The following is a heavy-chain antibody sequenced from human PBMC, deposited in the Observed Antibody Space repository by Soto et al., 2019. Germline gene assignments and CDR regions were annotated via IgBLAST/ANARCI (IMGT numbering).Heavy chain of an antibody. Sequence: QVQLVQSGAEVKKPGASVKVSCKASGYTFTSYAMHWVRQAPGQRLEWMGWINAGNGNTKYSQKFQGRVTITRDTSAITAYMELSSLRSEDTAVYYCARNLAGGGSYFDYWGQGTLVTVSS. V-gene: IGHV1-3*01. D-gene: IGHD3-16*01. CDR1: GYTFTSYA. CDR3: ARNLAGGGSYFDY. J-gene: IGHJ4*02. CDR2: INAGNGNT.